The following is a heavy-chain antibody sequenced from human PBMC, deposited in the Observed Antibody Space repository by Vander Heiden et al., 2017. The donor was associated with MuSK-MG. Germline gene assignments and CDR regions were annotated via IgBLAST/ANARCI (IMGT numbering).Heavy chain of an antibody. CDR3: AKVVVGASFDY. Sequence: QVQLVESGGGVVQPGGSLRLSCAASGFTFSSYGMHWVRPAPGKGLEWVAFIRYDGSNKYYADSVKGRFTISRDNSKNTLYLQMNSLRAEDTAVYYCAKVVVGASFDYWGQGTLVTVSS. V-gene: IGHV3-30*02. CDR2: IRYDGSNK. J-gene: IGHJ4*02. D-gene: IGHD1-26*01. CDR1: GFTFSSYG.